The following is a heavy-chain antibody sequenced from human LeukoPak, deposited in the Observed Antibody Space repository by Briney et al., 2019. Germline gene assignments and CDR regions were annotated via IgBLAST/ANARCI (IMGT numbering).Heavy chain of an antibody. J-gene: IGHJ5*02. Sequence: GGSLRLSCAASGFTFSDYGMTWVRQAPGKGLEWVSAISGFGDSTYYTDSVKGRFTISRDNSKNTLYLQMNSLRAEDTAVYYCATIGAHNWFDPWGQGTLVTVSS. CDR3: ATIGAHNWFDP. CDR2: ISGFGDST. D-gene: IGHD3-16*01. CDR1: GFTFSDYG. V-gene: IGHV3-23*01.